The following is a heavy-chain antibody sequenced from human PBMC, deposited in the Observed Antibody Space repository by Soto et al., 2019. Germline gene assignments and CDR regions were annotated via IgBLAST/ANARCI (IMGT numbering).Heavy chain of an antibody. J-gene: IGHJ5*02. CDR1: GGTFSSYI. CDR3: ARAYSSNRYWFDP. D-gene: IGHD2-2*01. Sequence: QVQLVQSGAEVKKPGSSVKVSCKASGGTFSSYIISWVRQAPGQGLEWMGGIIPIFAKADYAQKFQGRVTINGDGTQSNAYMELSSLRSEDTAVYYCARAYSSNRYWFDPWGQGTLVTVSS. V-gene: IGHV1-69*01. CDR2: IIPIFAKA.